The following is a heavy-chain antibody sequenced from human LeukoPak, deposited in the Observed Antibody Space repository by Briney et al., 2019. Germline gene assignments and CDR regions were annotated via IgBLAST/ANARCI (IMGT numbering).Heavy chain of an antibody. CDR2: ISYSGST. CDR3: AREGTAGTNLNWFDP. D-gene: IGHD1-1*01. V-gene: IGHV4-59*01. CDR1: GGFISSYY. Sequence: SETLSLTCTVSGGFISSYYWSWIRQPPGKGLEWLGYISYSGSTNFNPSLKSRVTISVDTSKNQFSLKLSSVTAADTAVYYCAREGTAGTNLNWFDPWGQGTLVTVSS. J-gene: IGHJ5*02.